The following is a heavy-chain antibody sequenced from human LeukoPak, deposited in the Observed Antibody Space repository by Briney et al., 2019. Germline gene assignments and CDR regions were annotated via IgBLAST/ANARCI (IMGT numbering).Heavy chain of an antibody. CDR3: AGASYDSSGVH. V-gene: IGHV4-59*01. CDR1: GGSISSYY. J-gene: IGHJ4*02. D-gene: IGHD3-22*01. Sequence: PSETLSLTCTVSGGSISSYYWSWIRQPPGKGLEWIGYIYYSGSTNYNPSLKSRVTISVDTSKNQCSLKLSSVTAADTAVYYCAGASYDSSGVHWRQGTLVTVSS. CDR2: IYYSGST.